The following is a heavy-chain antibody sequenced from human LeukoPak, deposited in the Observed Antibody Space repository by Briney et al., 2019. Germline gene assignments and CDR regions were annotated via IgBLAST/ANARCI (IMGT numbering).Heavy chain of an antibody. D-gene: IGHD6-13*01. CDR1: GGSISSYY. V-gene: IGHV4-4*07. CDR3: ARDSLAIAAAGSGFDY. J-gene: IGHJ4*02. CDR2: IYTSGST. Sequence: SETLSLTCTVSGGSISSYYWGWIRQPAGKGLEWIGRIYTSGSTNYNPSLKSRVTMSVDTSKNQFSLKLSSVTAADTAVYYCARDSLAIAAAGSGFDYWGQGTLVTVSS.